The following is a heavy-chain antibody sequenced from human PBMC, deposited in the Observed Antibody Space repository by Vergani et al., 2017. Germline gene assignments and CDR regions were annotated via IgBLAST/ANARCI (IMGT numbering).Heavy chain of an antibody. V-gene: IGHV3-23*01. J-gene: IGHJ4*02. CDR2: ISGSGGST. D-gene: IGHD4-11*01. Sequence: EVQLLESGGGLVQPGGSLRLSCAASGFTFSSYAMSWVRQAPGKGLEWVSAISGSGGSTYYADSVKGRFTISRDNAKNSLYLQMNSLRAEDTAVYYCASMTTVTTIDYWGQGTLVTVSS. CDR1: GFTFSSYA. CDR3: ASMTTVTTIDY.